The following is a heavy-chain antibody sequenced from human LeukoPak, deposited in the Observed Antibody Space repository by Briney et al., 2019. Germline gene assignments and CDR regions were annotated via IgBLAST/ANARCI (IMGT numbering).Heavy chain of an antibody. CDR3: AKDSGCSSTSCYSSWFDP. CDR1: GFTFSSYG. D-gene: IGHD2-2*01. J-gene: IGHJ5*02. V-gene: IGHV3-33*06. Sequence: GGSLRLSCAASGFTFSSYGMHWVRQAPGKGLEWVAVIWYDGSNKYYADSVKGRFTISRDNSKNTLYLQMNSLRAGDTAVYYCAKDSGCSSTSCYSSWFDPWGQGTLVTVSS. CDR2: IWYDGSNK.